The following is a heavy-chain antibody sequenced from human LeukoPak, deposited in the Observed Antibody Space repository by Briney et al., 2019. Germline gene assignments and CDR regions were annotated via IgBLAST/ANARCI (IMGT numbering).Heavy chain of an antibody. CDR1: GGSMSSYY. D-gene: IGHD6-19*01. V-gene: IGHV3-23*01. J-gene: IGHJ4*02. Sequence: QTSETLSLTCTVSGGSMSSYYWSWVRQAPGKGLEWVSGISGSGDSTYYADSVKGRFTISRDNSKNTLYLQMNSLRVEDTAAYYCAKVRAPSGWFNSDYWGQGTLVTVCS. CDR3: AKVRAPSGWFNSDY. CDR2: ISGSGDST.